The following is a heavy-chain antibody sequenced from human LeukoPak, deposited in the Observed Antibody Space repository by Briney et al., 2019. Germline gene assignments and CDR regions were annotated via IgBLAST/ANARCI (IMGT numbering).Heavy chain of an antibody. V-gene: IGHV3-48*03. J-gene: IGHJ5*02. CDR2: ISSSGSTI. Sequence: GGSLRLSCAASGFTFSSYEMNWVRQAPGKGLEWVSYISSSGSTIYYADSVKGRFTISRDNAKNSLYLQMNSLRAEDTAVYYCARIAYSGSWPNWFDPWGQGTLVTVSS. CDR3: ARIAYSGSWPNWFDP. CDR1: GFTFSSYE. D-gene: IGHD6-13*01.